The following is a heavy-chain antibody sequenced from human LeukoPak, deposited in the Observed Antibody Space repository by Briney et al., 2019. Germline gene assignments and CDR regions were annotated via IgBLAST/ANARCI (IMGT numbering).Heavy chain of an antibody. J-gene: IGHJ4*02. V-gene: IGHV3-23*01. CDR2: ISGTGSNT. Sequence: GGSLRLSCAASGFTFIIHTMSWVRQAPGKGLEWVSSISGTGSNTYYADSVKGRLSISRDNSQNTVYLQMSSLRDEDTAVYYCARALRGYSNYVAYFDYWGQGTLVTVSS. CDR3: ARALRGYSNYVAYFDY. CDR1: GFTFIIHT. D-gene: IGHD4-11*01.